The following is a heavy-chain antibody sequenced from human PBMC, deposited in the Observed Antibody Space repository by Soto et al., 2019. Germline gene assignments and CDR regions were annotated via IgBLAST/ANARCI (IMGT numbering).Heavy chain of an antibody. J-gene: IGHJ6*02. CDR2: IYYSGST. V-gene: IGHV4-59*01. CDR3: AREPRSDYYGSGSYWAYGMDV. D-gene: IGHD3-10*01. Sequence: SETLSLTCTVSGGSISSYYWSWIRQPPGKGLEWIGYIYYSGSTNYNPSLKSRVTISVDTSKNQFSLKLSSVTAADTAVYYCAREPRSDYYGSGSYWAYGMDVWGQGTTVTVSS. CDR1: GGSISSYY.